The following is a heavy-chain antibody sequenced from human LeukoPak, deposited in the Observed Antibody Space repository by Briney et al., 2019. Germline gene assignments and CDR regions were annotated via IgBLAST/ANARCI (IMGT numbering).Heavy chain of an antibody. CDR1: GGSISSSSYY. V-gene: IGHV3-23*01. D-gene: IGHD6-19*01. CDR3: AKDLFGGSGSRPEYFQH. J-gene: IGHJ1*01. CDR2: ISGSGGST. Sequence: TSETLSLTCTVSGGSISSSSYYWGWTRQPPGKGLEWVSAISGSGGSTYYADSVKGRFTISRDNSKNTLYLQMNSLRAEDTAVYYCAKDLFGGSGSRPEYFQHWGQGTLVTVSS.